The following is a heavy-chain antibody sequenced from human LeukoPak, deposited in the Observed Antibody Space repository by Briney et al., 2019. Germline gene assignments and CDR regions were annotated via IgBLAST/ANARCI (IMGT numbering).Heavy chain of an antibody. CDR3: TTDTIAAVGAPDDAFDI. D-gene: IGHD6-13*01. V-gene: IGHV1-24*01. J-gene: IGHJ3*02. CDR1: GYTLSELS. CDR2: FDPEDGET. Sequence: ALVKVSCKVSGYTLSELSMHWVRQAPGKGLEWMGGFDPEDGETVYAQKFQGRVTMTEDTSTDTAYMELSSLRSEDTAVYYCTTDTIAAVGAPDDAFDIWGQGTMVTVSS.